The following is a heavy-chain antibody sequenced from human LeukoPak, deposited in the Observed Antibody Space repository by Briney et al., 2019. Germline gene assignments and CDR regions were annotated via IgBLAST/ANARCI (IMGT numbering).Heavy chain of an antibody. CDR2: ISGSGGST. CDR1: GFTFSSYA. J-gene: IGHJ4*02. V-gene: IGHV3-23*01. Sequence: GGSLRLSCAASGFTFSSYALSWVRQVPGKGLEWVSYISGSGGSTYYADSVNGRFTISRDNSKNTLYLQMSSLRAEDTAVYYCAKETTLAGFYPYFDYWGQGTLITVSS. CDR3: AKETTLAGFYPYFDY. D-gene: IGHD6-19*01.